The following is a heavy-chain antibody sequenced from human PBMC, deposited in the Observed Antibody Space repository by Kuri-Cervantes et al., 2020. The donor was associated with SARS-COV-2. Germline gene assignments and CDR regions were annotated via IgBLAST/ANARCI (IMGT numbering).Heavy chain of an antibody. CDR2: IYYSGST. CDR1: GGSISSSSYY. V-gene: IGHV4-39*01. J-gene: IGHJ4*02. D-gene: IGHD3-3*01. CDR3: ARGRLRFLEWLAYYFDY. Sequence: LRLSCTVSGGSISSSSYYWGWIRQPPGKGLEWIGSIYYSGSTYYNPSLKSRVTISVDTSKNQFSLKLSSVTAADTAVYYCARGRLRFLEWLAYYFDYRGQGTLVTVSS.